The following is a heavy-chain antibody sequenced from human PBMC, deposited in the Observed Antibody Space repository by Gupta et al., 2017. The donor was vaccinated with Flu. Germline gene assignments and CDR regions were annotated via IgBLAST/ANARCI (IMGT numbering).Heavy chain of an antibody. CDR3: ASGYDYVWGSPHGVDP. V-gene: IGHV4-38-2*01. Sequence: QVQLQESGPGLVTPSETLSLTCAVSGYSISSGYYWGWIRQPPGKGLEWIGSIYHSGSTYYNPSLKSRVTISVDTSKNQFSLKLSSVTAADTAVYDGASGYDYVWGSPHGVDPWGQGTRVTVSS. CDR1: GYSISSGYY. J-gene: IGHJ5*02. D-gene: IGHD3-16*01. CDR2: IYHSGST.